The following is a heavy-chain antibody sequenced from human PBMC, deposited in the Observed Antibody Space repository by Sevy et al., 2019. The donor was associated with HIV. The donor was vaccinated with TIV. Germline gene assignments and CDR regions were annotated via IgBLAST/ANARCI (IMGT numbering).Heavy chain of an antibody. CDR1: GFTFSTYA. CDR2: ISGSGGST. D-gene: IGHD6-13*01. Sequence: GVSLRLSCAASGFTFSTYAMSWVHQAPGKGLEWVSAISGSGGSTYYADSMEGRFIISRDKSKNTLYLQMNSLRAEDTAVYYCAKGDSTFYGLDVWGQGTTVTVSS. V-gene: IGHV3-23*01. CDR3: AKGDSTFYGLDV. J-gene: IGHJ6*02.